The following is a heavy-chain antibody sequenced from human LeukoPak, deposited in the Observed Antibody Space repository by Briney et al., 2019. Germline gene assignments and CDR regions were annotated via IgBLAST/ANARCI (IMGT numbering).Heavy chain of an antibody. CDR1: GGSFSGYY. V-gene: IGHV4-34*01. CDR3: ARSSGSYGYSTSYFDY. D-gene: IGHD5-18*01. CDR2: INHSGST. Sequence: SETLSLTCAVYGGSFSGYYWSWIRQPPGKGLEWIGEINHSGSTNYNLSLKSRVTISVDTSKNQFSLKLSSVTAADTAVYYCARSSGSYGYSTSYFDYWGQGTLVTVSS. J-gene: IGHJ4*02.